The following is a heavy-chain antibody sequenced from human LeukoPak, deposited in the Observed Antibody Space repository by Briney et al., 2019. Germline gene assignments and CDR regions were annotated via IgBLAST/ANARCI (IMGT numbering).Heavy chain of an antibody. J-gene: IGHJ1*01. CDR2: ISDSGNTI. Sequence: AGGSLRLSCAASGFTFSNYYMTWIRQAPGKGLQWISFISDSGNTIYYADSVEGRFTISRDNAKNSLYLQMHSLRAEDTAMYYCARSTLPGRSGRTEFFQHWGEGTLVTVSS. CDR3: ARSTLPGRSGRTEFFQH. V-gene: IGHV3-11*01. CDR1: GFTFSNYY. D-gene: IGHD6-19*01.